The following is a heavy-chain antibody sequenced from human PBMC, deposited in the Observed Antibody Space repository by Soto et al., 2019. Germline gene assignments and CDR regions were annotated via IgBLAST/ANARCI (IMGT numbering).Heavy chain of an antibody. CDR3: SKWSGFGDA. J-gene: IGHJ5*02. Sequence: EVQLTESGGGLVQPGGSLRLSCAASGFTFSSYSMTWVRQAPGKGLEWVSGISDSGGNTWYADSVKGGFTISRDNSKNTLFLQMNSLRAEDTAVYFCSKWSGFGDAWGQGTLVTVSS. V-gene: IGHV3-23*01. D-gene: IGHD3-10*01. CDR2: ISDSGGNT. CDR1: GFTFSSYS.